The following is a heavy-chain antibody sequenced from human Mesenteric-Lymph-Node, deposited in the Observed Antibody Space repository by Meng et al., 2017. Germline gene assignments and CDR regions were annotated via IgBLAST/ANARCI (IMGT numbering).Heavy chain of an antibody. Sequence: GESLKISCAASGFTFSSYEMNWVRQAPGRGLEWVSYISSSGSTIYYADSVKGRFTISRDNAKNSLYLQMNSLRAEDTAVYYCARSPTKVFATIPEAYWGQGTLVTVSS. J-gene: IGHJ4*02. CDR2: ISSSGSTI. CDR3: ARSPTKVFATIPEAY. D-gene: IGHD2-21*01. CDR1: GFTFSSYE. V-gene: IGHV3-48*03.